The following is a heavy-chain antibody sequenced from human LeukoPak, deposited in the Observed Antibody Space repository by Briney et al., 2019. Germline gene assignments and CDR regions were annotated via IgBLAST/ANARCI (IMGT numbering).Heavy chain of an antibody. CDR3: ARGDYDSNGYYYDF. Sequence: GGSLRLSCAASKFSFSDYYMTWIRQAPGKGLEWVSYISGSGSTIYYADSVKGRFTISRDNAKQSLFLQINSLRAEDTAVYYCARGDYDSNGYYYDFWGQGTLVTVSS. CDR1: KFSFSDYY. D-gene: IGHD3-22*01. V-gene: IGHV3-11*01. CDR2: ISGSGSTI. J-gene: IGHJ4*02.